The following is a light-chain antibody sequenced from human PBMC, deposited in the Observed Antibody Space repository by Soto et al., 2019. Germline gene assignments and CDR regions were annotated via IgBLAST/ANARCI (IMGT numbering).Light chain of an antibody. CDR1: QGISSY. Sequence: AIRMTQSPSSLSASTGDRVTITCRASQGISSYLAWYQQKPGKAPKLLIYAASTLQSGVPSRFSGSGSGTEFTLTISCLQAEDVATYYCQQYYSYPRTFGQGTKVEIK. CDR2: AAS. V-gene: IGKV1-8*01. J-gene: IGKJ1*01. CDR3: QQYYSYPRT.